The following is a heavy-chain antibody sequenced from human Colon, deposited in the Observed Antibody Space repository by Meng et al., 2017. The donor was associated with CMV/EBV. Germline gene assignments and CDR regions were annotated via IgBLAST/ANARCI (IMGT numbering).Heavy chain of an antibody. CDR3: TRVGSGRYFDN. Sequence: AASVFTFSDHYMDWVRQAPGKGLEWVGRTRNKANSYSTEYAASVKGRFTISRDESKNSLYLQMNSLKSEDTAVYYCTRVGSGRYFDNWGQGTLVTVSS. CDR1: VFTFSDHY. CDR2: TRNKANSYST. D-gene: IGHD1-26*01. J-gene: IGHJ4*02. V-gene: IGHV3-72*01.